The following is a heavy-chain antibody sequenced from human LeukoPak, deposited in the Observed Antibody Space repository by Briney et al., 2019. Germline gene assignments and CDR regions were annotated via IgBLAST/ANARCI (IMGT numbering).Heavy chain of an antibody. CDR1: GFTFSSYG. CDR2: IWYDGSNK. J-gene: IGHJ4*02. V-gene: IGHV3-33*01. Sequence: GRSLRLSCAASGFTFSSYGMHWGRQAPGKGLEWVAVIWYDGSNKYYADSVKGRFTISRDNSKNTLYLQMNSLRAEDTAVYYCARGAYYYDSSADWYFDYWGQGTLVTVSS. D-gene: IGHD3-22*01. CDR3: ARGAYYYDSSADWYFDY.